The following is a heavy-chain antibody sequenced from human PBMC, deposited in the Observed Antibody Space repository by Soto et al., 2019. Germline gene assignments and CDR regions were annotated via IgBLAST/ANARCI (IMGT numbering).Heavy chain of an antibody. CDR3: ARGIPWHSSSRYFDY. CDR2: MNPNSGNT. Sequence: AAMKVSSKASGGTFSSYAINWVPQATGQGLEWMGWMNPNSGNTGYAQKFQGRVTMTRNTSISTAYMELSSLRSEDTAVYYCARGIPWHSSSRYFDYWGQGTLVTVSS. D-gene: IGHD6-6*01. V-gene: IGHV1-8*02. J-gene: IGHJ4*02. CDR1: GGTFSSYA.